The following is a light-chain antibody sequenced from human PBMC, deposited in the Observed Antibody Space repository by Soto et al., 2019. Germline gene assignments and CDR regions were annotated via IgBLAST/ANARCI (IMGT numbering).Light chain of an antibody. CDR2: DVS. CDR3: SSFTIVSTLV. CDR1: SSDVGGYNY. J-gene: IGLJ3*02. V-gene: IGLV2-11*01. Sequence: QSALTQPRSVSGSPGQSVTISCTGTSSDVGGYNYVSWYQQHPGKAPKLMIYDVSKRPSGVPDRFSGSKSGNTASLTISGLQAEDEADYYCSSFTIVSTLVFGGGTKVTVL.